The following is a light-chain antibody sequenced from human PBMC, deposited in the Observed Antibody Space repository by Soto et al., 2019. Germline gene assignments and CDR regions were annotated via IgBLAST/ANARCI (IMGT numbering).Light chain of an antibody. CDR2: DAS. J-gene: IGKJ1*01. CDR1: QSISSW. Sequence: DIQMTQSPSTLSASVGDRVTITCRASQSISSWLAWYQQKPGKAPKLLIYDASSLESGVPSRFGGSGSGTEFTLTISSLQPDDFATYYCQQYNSYSPCTFGQGTKVEIK. V-gene: IGKV1-5*01. CDR3: QQYNSYSPCT.